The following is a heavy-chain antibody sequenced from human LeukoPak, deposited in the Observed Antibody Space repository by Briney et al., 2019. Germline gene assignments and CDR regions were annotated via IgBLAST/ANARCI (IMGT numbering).Heavy chain of an antibody. D-gene: IGHD1-26*01. CDR1: GGSFSGYY. Sequence: SETLSLTCAVYGGSFSGYYWSWIRQPPGKGLEWIGYIYYSGSTNYNPSLKSRVTISVDTSKNQFSLKLSSVTAADTAVYYCARGGPLPDPGSFRYYYMDVWGKGTTVTISS. V-gene: IGHV4-59*01. CDR2: IYYSGST. J-gene: IGHJ6*03. CDR3: ARGGPLPDPGSFRYYYMDV.